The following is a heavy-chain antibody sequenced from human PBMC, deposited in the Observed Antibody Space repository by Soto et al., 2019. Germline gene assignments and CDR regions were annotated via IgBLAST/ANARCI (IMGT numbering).Heavy chain of an antibody. CDR2: INHSGST. Sequence: SETLSLTCAVYGGSFSGYYWSWIRQPPGKGLEWIGEINHSGSTNYNPSLKSRVTISVDTSKNQFSLKLSSVTAADTAVYYCARGGLIAAAATIGYFDYWGQGTLVTVSS. V-gene: IGHV4-34*01. J-gene: IGHJ4*02. D-gene: IGHD6-13*01. CDR3: ARGGLIAAAATIGYFDY. CDR1: GGSFSGYY.